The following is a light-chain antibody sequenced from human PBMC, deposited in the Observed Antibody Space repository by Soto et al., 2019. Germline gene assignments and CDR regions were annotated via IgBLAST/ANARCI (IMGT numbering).Light chain of an antibody. Sequence: EIVRTQSPATPFVSPGVRATLSCRASQTVSDDSAWYQQNSCQAPRLLIYGAPIRATDIPARFSGGGSGTEFTLTICSLQSEDSAIYYRHQYHDWPPITFGHGKKVNI. CDR2: GAP. CDR3: HQYHDWPPIT. V-gene: IGKV3-15*01. CDR1: QTVSDD. J-gene: IGKJ3*01.